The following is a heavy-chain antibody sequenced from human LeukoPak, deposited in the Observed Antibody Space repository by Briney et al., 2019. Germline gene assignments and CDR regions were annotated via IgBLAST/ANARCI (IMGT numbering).Heavy chain of an antibody. V-gene: IGHV3-7*03. CDR2: IKEDGSEK. Sequence: PGGSLRLSCEASGFTFNTYWMSWVRQAPGKGLEWVANIKEDGSEKDYVDSVKGRFTISRDNAKNSLYLQMNSLRAEDTAVYYCARDLGNFDWLVNWFDPWGQGTLVTVSS. CDR3: ARDLGNFDWLVNWFDP. D-gene: IGHD3-9*01. J-gene: IGHJ5*02. CDR1: GFTFNTYW.